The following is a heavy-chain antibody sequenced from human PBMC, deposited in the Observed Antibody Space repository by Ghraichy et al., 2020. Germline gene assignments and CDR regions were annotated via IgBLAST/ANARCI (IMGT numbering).Heavy chain of an antibody. CDR1: GFSFSSYD. J-gene: IGHJ4*02. Sequence: VKVSCKASGFSFSSYDINWVRQATGQGLEWMGWMNPNSGDAGYAPKFRGRVTMTRNTSITTAYMELHSLTSEDTAVYYCARSSFFGLWGQGTLVTVSS. CDR3: ARSSFFGL. V-gene: IGHV1-8*02. CDR2: MNPNSGDA. D-gene: IGHD3-16*01.